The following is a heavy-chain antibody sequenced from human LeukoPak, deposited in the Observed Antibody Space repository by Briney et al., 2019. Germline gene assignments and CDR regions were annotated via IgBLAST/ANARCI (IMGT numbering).Heavy chain of an antibody. Sequence: SETLSLTCTVSGGTISSYYWSWIRQPPGKGLEWIGYIYYSGSTNYNPSLKSRVTISVDTSKNQFSLKLSSVTAADTAVYYCASRLNSSSCYTYDAFDIWGQGTMVTVSS. J-gene: IGHJ3*02. CDR2: IYYSGST. CDR3: ASRLNSSSCYTYDAFDI. CDR1: GGTISSYY. V-gene: IGHV4-59*01. D-gene: IGHD6-13*01.